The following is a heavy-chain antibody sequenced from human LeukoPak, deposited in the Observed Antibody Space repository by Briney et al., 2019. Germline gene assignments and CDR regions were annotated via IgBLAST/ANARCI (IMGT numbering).Heavy chain of an antibody. CDR1: GYTFTSYG. Sequence: GASVKVSCEASGYTFTSYGISWVRQAPGQGLEWMGWISAYNGNTNYAQKLQGRVTMTTDTSTSTAYMELRSLRSDDTAVYYCARDRVVTAQPLFDYWGQGTLVTVSS. J-gene: IGHJ4*02. CDR3: ARDRVVTAQPLFDY. D-gene: IGHD2-21*02. V-gene: IGHV1-18*01. CDR2: ISAYNGNT.